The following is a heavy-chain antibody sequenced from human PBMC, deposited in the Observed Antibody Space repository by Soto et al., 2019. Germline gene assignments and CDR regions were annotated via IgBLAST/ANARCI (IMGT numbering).Heavy chain of an antibody. D-gene: IGHD3-9*01. V-gene: IGHV3-21*06. CDR3: ARLVASETGYGMDV. Sequence: PGGSLRLSCAASGFIFSSHNMNWVRQAPGKGLEWVSSITGSSSYIFYADSVKGRFTISRDNAKNTVYLQANSLRAEDTGVYYCARLVASETGYGMDVWGQGTTVTVSS. CDR1: GFIFSSHN. J-gene: IGHJ6*02. CDR2: ITGSSSYI.